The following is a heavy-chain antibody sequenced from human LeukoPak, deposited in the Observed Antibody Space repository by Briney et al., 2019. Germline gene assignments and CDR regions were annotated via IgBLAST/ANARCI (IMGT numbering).Heavy chain of an antibody. CDR3: ARGGSGGYSYGTDFDY. D-gene: IGHD5-18*01. CDR1: GGTFSSYA. V-gene: IGHV1-69*13. J-gene: IGHJ4*02. Sequence: ASVKVSCKASGGTFSSYAISWVRQAPGQGLEWMGGIIPIFGTANYAQKFQGRVTITADESTSTAYMELSSLRSEDTAVYYCARGGSGGYSYGTDFDYWGQGTLVTASS. CDR2: IIPIFGTA.